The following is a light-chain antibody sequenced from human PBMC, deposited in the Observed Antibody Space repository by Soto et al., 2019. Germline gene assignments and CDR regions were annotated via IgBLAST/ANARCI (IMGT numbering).Light chain of an antibody. V-gene: IGKV3-15*01. J-gene: IGKJ2*01. CDR1: QSVSSN. Sequence: EIVMTQSPATLAVSPGERAALSCRASQSVSSNFAWYQQKPGQAPRLLIYGASSRATGTPARFSGSGSGTEFTLTISSLLSEDFAVYYCQQYNNWPYTFGLGTKLEIK. CDR3: QQYNNWPYT. CDR2: GAS.